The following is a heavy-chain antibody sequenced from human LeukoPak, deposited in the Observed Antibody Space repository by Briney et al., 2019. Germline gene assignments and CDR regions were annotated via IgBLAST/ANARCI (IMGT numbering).Heavy chain of an antibody. V-gene: IGHV1-46*01. CDR2: INPSGGST. D-gene: IGHD2-2*01. CDR1: GYTFTTYY. Sequence: GASVKVSSKASGYTFTTYYIHWVRQAPGQGLEWMGLINPSGGSTSYAQKFQSRVTMTRDTSTSTVYMELSSLRSGDTAVYYCARGHVVRATMCGWFDTWGQGTLVTVSS. J-gene: IGHJ5*02. CDR3: ARGHVVRATMCGWFDT.